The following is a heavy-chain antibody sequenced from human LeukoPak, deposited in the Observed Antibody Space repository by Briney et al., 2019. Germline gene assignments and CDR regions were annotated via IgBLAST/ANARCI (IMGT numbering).Heavy chain of an antibody. J-gene: IGHJ4*02. CDR1: LGSISGDRSY. V-gene: IGHV4-61*02. CDR3: ARGVQALWGNYGYFDS. Sequence: PSQTLSLTCTVFLGSISGDRSYWTWIRQPAGKGLEWIGRIYATGTTNYNPSLQSRVTMSVDTSKNQFSLNLRSVTAADTAVYFCARGVQALWGNYGYFDSWGQGTLVTVSS. CDR2: IYATGTT. D-gene: IGHD3-16*01.